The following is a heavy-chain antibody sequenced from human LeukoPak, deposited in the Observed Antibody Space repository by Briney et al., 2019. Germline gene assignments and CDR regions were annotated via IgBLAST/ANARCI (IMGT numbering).Heavy chain of an antibody. CDR2: IYSGGST. Sequence: GGSLRLSCAASGFTVSNNYMSWVRQAPGKGLEWVSVIYSGGSTYFADSVKGRFTISRDYSKNTLYLQMNSLRAEDTAAYYCARGGTTGTTSPMRAFDIWGQGTMVTVSS. CDR1: GFTVSNNY. V-gene: IGHV3-53*01. D-gene: IGHD1-1*01. CDR3: ARGGTTGTTSPMRAFDI. J-gene: IGHJ3*02.